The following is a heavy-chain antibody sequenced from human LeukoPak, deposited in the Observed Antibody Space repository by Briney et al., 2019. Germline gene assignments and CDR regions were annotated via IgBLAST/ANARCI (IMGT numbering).Heavy chain of an antibody. CDR3: ARDVGGPDY. D-gene: IGHD3-10*01. V-gene: IGHV3-7*01. CDR2: INQDGREK. CDR1: GFTFSRYW. J-gene: IGHJ4*02. Sequence: GGSLRLSCAASGFTFSRYWMSWVRRAPGKGLEWLANINQDGREKYYVDSVKGRFTISRDNAKNSLYLQMNSLRAEDTAVYYCARDVGGPDYWGRGTLVTVSS.